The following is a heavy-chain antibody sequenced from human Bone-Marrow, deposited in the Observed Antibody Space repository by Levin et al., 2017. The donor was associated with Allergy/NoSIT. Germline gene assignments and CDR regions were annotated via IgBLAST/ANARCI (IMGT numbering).Heavy chain of an antibody. D-gene: IGHD4-11*01. CDR2: VNSDGSSP. Sequence: PGGSLRLSCAASGFTFSSYWMHWVRQAPGKGLVWVSRVNSDGSSPTYADSVKGRFTISRDNDQNRLYLQMNSLRVDDTAVYYCAKATKETTVTALDSWGQGILVTVSS. CDR1: GFTFSSYW. CDR3: AKATKETTVTALDS. J-gene: IGHJ4*02. V-gene: IGHV3-74*01.